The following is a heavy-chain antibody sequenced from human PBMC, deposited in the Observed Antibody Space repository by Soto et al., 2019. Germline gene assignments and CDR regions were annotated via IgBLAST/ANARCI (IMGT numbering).Heavy chain of an antibody. CDR1: GASVSSGSYY. Sequence: QVQLQESGPGLVKPSETLSLTCTVSGASVSSGSYYWSWIRQPPGKGLEWIGFIYYSGSTNYNPSLKSRVTISVDTSKNQFSLKLSSVTAADTAVYYCARKVAGSPTRLDYWGQGTLVTVSS. CDR3: ARKVAGSPTRLDY. V-gene: IGHV4-61*01. CDR2: IYYSGST. D-gene: IGHD6-19*01. J-gene: IGHJ4*02.